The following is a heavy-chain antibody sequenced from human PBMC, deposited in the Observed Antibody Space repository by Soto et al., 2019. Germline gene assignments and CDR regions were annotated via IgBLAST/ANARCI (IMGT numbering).Heavy chain of an antibody. CDR2: IYWNDDK. J-gene: IGHJ4*02. V-gene: IGHV2-5*01. CDR1: GFSLSTTGVG. CDR3: AHSPDLNYDFSY. D-gene: IGHD3-3*01. Sequence: QITLKESGPTLVKPTQTLTLTCTFSGFSLSTTGVGVGWIRQPPGKALEWLAIIYWNDDKRYSPSLKSRLTITKDTSKNQVVLTMTNMDPVDTATSYCAHSPDLNYDFSYWGQGTLVTVSS.